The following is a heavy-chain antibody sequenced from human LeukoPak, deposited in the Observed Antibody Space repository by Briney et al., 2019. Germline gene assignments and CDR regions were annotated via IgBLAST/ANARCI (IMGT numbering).Heavy chain of an antibody. D-gene: IGHD6-13*01. J-gene: IGHJ4*02. V-gene: IGHV1-2*02. CDR2: ISPKSGGT. Sequence: ASVKVSCKASGYTFTDYYMYWVRQAPGQGLEWMGWISPKSGGTNYAQKFRGRVTITRDTSISTAYMELSSLRSDDTAVYYCAREVRAAAAGSDYWGQGTLLTVSS. CDR1: GYTFTDYY. CDR3: AREVRAAAAGSDY.